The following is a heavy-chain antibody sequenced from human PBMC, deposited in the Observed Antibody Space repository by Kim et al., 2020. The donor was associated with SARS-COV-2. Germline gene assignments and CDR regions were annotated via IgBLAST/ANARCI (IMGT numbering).Heavy chain of an antibody. Sequence: GGSLRLSCAASGFTFSSYAMSWVRQAPGKGLEWVSAISGSGGSTYYADSVKGRFTISRDNSKNTLYLQMNSLRAEDTAVYYCAKSRGSAVYYYYYGMYVWGQGTTVTVSS. CDR1: GFTFSSYA. J-gene: IGHJ6*02. CDR3: AKSRGSAVYYYYYGMYV. CDR2: ISGSGGST. D-gene: IGHD2-2*01. V-gene: IGHV3-23*01.